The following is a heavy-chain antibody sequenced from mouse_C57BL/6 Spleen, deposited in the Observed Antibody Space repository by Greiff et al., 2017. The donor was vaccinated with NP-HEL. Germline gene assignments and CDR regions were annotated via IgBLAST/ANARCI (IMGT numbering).Heavy chain of an antibody. CDR3: ARMDY. J-gene: IGHJ4*01. V-gene: IGHV5-4*01. CDR1: GFTFSSYA. CDR2: ISDGGSYT. Sequence: DVHLVESGGGLVKPGGSLKLSCAASGFTFSSYAMSWVRQTPEKRLEWVATISDGGSYTYYPDNVKGRFTISRDNAKNNLYLQMSHLKSEDTAMYYCARMDYWGQGTSVTVSS.